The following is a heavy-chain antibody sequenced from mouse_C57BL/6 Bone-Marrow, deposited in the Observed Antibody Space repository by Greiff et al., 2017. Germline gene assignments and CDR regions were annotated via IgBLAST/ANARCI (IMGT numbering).Heavy chain of an antibody. CDR3: VIYYYGAFDG. J-gene: IGHJ1*03. D-gene: IGHD1-1*01. CDR2: IHPNSGST. V-gene: IGHV1-64*01. CDR1: GYTFTSYW. Sequence: VQLQQPGAELVKPGASVKLSCKASGYTFTSYWMHWVKQRPGQGLEWIGMIHPNSGSTNYNEKFKSKATLTVDKSSSTAYMQLSSLTSEDSAVYYCVIYYYGAFDGWGTGTTVTVSS.